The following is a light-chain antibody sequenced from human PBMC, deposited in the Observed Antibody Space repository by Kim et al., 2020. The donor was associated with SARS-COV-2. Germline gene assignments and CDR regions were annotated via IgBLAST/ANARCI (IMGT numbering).Light chain of an antibody. V-gene: IGKV3-20*01. CDR2: GAS. CDR3: QQYGSSPPWT. CDR1: QSVSSSY. J-gene: IGKJ1*01. Sequence: PGERPTLTRRASQSVSSSYLAWYQQKPGQAPRLLIYGASSRATGIPDRFSGSGSGTDFTLTISRLEPEDFAVYYCQQYGSSPPWTFGQGTKVDIK.